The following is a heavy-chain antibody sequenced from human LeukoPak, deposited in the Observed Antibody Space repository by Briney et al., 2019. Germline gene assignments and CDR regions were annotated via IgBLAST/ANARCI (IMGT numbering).Heavy chain of an antibody. J-gene: IGHJ4*02. V-gene: IGHV1-18*01. D-gene: IGHD6-19*01. CDR1: GYTFTSYG. CDR3: ARDRSSSGWSDYFDY. Sequence: ASVKVSCKASGYTFTSYGISWVRQAPGQGLEGMGWISAYNGNKNYAQKLQGSVTMTTDTSTSTAYMELRSLRSDDTAVYYCARDRSSSGWSDYFDYWGQGTLVTVSS. CDR2: ISAYNGNK.